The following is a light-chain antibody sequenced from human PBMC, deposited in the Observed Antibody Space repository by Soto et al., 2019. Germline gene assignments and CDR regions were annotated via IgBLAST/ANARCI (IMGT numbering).Light chain of an antibody. CDR3: CSYAGSNTPYV. CDR2: EVT. J-gene: IGLJ1*01. CDR1: SSDVGSYNL. V-gene: IGLV2-23*02. Sequence: QSVLTQPASVSGSPGQSITISCTGASSDVGSYNLVSWYLQHPGKAPKLMIYEVTKRPSGVSNRFSGSKSGDTASLTISGLQAEDEADYYCCSYAGSNTPYVFGTGTKLTV.